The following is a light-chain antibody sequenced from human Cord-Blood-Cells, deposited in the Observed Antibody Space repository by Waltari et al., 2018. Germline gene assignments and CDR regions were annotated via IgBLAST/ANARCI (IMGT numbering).Light chain of an antibody. CDR2: RNN. V-gene: IGLV1-47*01. Sequence: QSVLTQPPSASGTPGQRVTISCSGSSSNIGSNYVYWYQQLPGTAPKLLIDRNNQRPSGVPDRFSGSQSGTSASLAISGLRSEDEADYYCAAWDDSLSGRVFGGGTKLTVL. CDR1: SSNIGSNY. J-gene: IGLJ2*01. CDR3: AAWDDSLSGRV.